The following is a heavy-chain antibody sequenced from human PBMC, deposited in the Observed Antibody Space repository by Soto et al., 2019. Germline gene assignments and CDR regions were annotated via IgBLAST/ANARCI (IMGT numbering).Heavy chain of an antibody. V-gene: IGHV3-30*04. Sequence: GGSLRLSCAVSGFAFIGYAMHWVRQAPCKGLEWVARISYDGSSQVYADSVKGRFTISRDNSERTLSLQMNSLRPEDTAVYYCAKTMIIGARGVWGQGTTVTVSS. D-gene: IGHD3-22*01. CDR1: GFAFIGYA. CDR3: AKTMIIGARGV. CDR2: ISYDGSSQ. J-gene: IGHJ6*02.